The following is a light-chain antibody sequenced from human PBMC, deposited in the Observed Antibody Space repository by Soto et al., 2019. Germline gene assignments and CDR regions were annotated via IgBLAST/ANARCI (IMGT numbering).Light chain of an antibody. Sequence: EIVLTQSPGTLSLSPGERGTLSCRASQTVSSNFLAWYQQKPGQAPRLLIFDASTRATGIPDRFTGSGSGTDFTLTISRLEPEDFAVYYCQFHGDPSKTFGQGTKVDIK. CDR1: QTVSSNF. CDR3: QFHGDPSKT. J-gene: IGKJ1*01. CDR2: DAS. V-gene: IGKV3-20*01.